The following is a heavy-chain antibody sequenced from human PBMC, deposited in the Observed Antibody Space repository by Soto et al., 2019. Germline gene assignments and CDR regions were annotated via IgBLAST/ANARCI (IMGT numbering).Heavy chain of an antibody. V-gene: IGHV1-8*01. D-gene: IGHD3-3*01. CDR2: MNPNSGNT. Sequence: ASVKVSCKASGYTFTSYGINWVRQATGQGLEWMGWMNPNSGNTGYAQKFQGRVTMTRDTSISTAYMELSRLRSDDTAVYYCALIAGSGYFYYYYGMDVWGQGTTVTVSS. CDR1: GYTFTSYG. CDR3: ALIAGSGYFYYYYGMDV. J-gene: IGHJ6*02.